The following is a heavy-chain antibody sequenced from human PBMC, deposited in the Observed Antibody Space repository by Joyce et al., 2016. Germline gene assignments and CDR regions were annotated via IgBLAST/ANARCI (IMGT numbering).Heavy chain of an antibody. CDR1: GDSFRGHY. Sequence: VQIQQWGAGLVKPSETLSLTCAVYGDSFRGHYWSWIRQSPGKGLEWIGDINHGGSTTYNPSLQSRVTMSVDTSKNQISLRLTSVTVADTAIYYCASLFPFDYWGQGTLVTVSS. J-gene: IGHJ4*02. V-gene: IGHV4-34*01. CDR3: ASLFPFDY. CDR2: INHGGST.